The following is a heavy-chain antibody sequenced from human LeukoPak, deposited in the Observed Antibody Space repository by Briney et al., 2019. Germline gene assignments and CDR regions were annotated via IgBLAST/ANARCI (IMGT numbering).Heavy chain of an antibody. Sequence: GGSLKLSCAASGFTFSSYAMSWVRQAPGKGLEWVSTISGSGAYTYYADSVKGRFTISRDNSKNTLYLQMNSLRAEDTAVYYCAKYFASGSYYKLPHWGQGTLVTVSS. CDR3: AKYFASGSYYKLPH. CDR1: GFTFSSYA. J-gene: IGHJ1*01. D-gene: IGHD3-10*01. CDR2: ISGSGAYT. V-gene: IGHV3-23*01.